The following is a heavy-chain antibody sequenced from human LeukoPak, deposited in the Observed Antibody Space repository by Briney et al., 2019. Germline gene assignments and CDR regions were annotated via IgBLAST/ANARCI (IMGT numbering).Heavy chain of an antibody. D-gene: IGHD3-22*01. CDR2: IYYSGST. V-gene: IGHV4-61*01. CDR3: ARSSSGYYSSFDY. Sequence: PSETLSLTCSVSGGSVTSGSYYWSWIRQPPGKGLEWIGYIYYSGSTNYNPSLKSRVTISVDTSKNQFSLKVSSVTAADTAVYYCARSSSGYYSSFDYWGQGTLVTVSS. CDR1: GGSVTSGSYY. J-gene: IGHJ4*02.